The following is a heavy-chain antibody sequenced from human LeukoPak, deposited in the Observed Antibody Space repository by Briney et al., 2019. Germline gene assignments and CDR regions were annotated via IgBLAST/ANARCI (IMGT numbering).Heavy chain of an antibody. CDR3: AKGPGGSGSSSPYFDS. D-gene: IGHD6-13*01. CDR2: ISGNGGNT. J-gene: IGHJ4*02. V-gene: IGHV3-23*01. Sequence: GGSLRLSCAASGFTFSNYAMSWVRQAPGKGLEWVSAISGNGGNTYYADSVKGRFTISRDNSKNTLYLQMNSLRVEDTAVYFCAKGPGGSGSSSPYFDSWGQGSLVTVSS. CDR1: GFTFSNYA.